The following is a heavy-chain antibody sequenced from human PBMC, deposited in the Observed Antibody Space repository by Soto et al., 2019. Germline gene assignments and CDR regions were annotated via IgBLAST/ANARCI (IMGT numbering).Heavy chain of an antibody. J-gene: IGHJ4*02. CDR1: GFTFGNYW. V-gene: IGHV3-74*01. Sequence: GGSLRLSCSASGFTFGNYWMHWVRQAPGKGLEWVSRMNSDGSTTNYADSVKGRFTVSRDNARNTLHLQMNSLRAEDTAVYYCATAEVDYWGPGTLVTVSS. CDR3: ATAEVDY. CDR2: MNSDGSTT.